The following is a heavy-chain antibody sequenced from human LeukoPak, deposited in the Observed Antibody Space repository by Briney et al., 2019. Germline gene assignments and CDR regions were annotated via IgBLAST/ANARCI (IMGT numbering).Heavy chain of an antibody. Sequence: ASVKVSCTASGYPFTNYGISWVRPAPGQGLEWMGWISTYNGNTNYAQNLRGRVTMTTDTSTSTVYMELRSLTSDDTAVYYCARDYGTGSYFEHWGQGTLVTVTS. CDR3: ARDYGTGSYFEH. CDR2: ISTYNGNT. CDR1: GYPFTNYG. J-gene: IGHJ4*02. V-gene: IGHV1-18*01. D-gene: IGHD3-10*01.